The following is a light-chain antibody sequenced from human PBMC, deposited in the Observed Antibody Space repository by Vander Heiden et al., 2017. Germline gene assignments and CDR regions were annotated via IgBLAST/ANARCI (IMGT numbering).Light chain of an antibody. CDR2: GAS. CDR1: QTVSENS. V-gene: IGKV3-20*01. J-gene: IGKJ3*01. Sequence: EIVLTQSPGALSLSPGERATLSCRASQTVSENSLAWYQQKPGQAPRLLIFGASSRPTGLPDRFRGSGSGTDFTLTISRLEPEDFAVNYCQQYATSPFTFGPGTKVDI. CDR3: QQYATSPFT.